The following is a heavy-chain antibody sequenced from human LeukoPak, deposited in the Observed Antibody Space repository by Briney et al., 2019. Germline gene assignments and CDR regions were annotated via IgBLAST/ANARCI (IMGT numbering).Heavy chain of an antibody. D-gene: IGHD4-17*01. J-gene: IGHJ6*03. Sequence: GGSLRLSCAASGFTFSSYGMHWVRQAPGKGLEWVAYIQNDGSNEQYADSVKGRFSISRDSSKNILYLQMNSLRAEDTAVYYCVRANGDPRGYYMDVWGKGTTVIISS. CDR3: VRANGDPRGYYMDV. CDR1: GFTFSSYG. V-gene: IGHV3-30*19. CDR2: IQNDGSNE.